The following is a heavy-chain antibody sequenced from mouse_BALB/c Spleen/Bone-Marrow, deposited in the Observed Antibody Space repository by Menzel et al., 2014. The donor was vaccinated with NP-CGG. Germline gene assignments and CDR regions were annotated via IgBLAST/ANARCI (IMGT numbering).Heavy chain of an antibody. V-gene: IGHV4-1*02. CDR1: GFDFSRYW. D-gene: IGHD1-1*01. Sequence: EVKLMESGGDLVQPGGSLKLSCAASGFDFSRYWMSWVRQAPGKGLEWIGEINPDSSTINYTPSRKDKFIISRDNAKNTLYLQMSKVRSEDTALYYCARLSYYGRFAYWGQGTLVTVSP. CDR3: ARLSYYGRFAY. CDR2: INPDSSTI. J-gene: IGHJ3*01.